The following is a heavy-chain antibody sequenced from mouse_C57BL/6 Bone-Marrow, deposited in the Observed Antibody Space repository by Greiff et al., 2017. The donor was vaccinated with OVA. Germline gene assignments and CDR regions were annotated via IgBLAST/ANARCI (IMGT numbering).Heavy chain of an antibody. CDR2: IYPGDGDT. D-gene: IGHD1-1*01. J-gene: IGHJ4*01. V-gene: IGHV1-82*01. Sequence: QVQLKESGPELVKPGASVKISCKASGYAFSSSWMNWVKQRPGKGLEWIGRIYPGDGDTNYNGKFKGRATLTADKSSSTAYMQLSSLTSEDSAVYFCARHPYYDSGCEAMDYWGQGTSVTVSS. CDR1: GYAFSSSW. CDR3: ARHPYYDSGCEAMDY.